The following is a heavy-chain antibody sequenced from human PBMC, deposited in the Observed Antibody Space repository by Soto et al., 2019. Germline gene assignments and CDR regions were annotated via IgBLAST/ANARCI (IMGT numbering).Heavy chain of an antibody. CDR3: ERDASGPFDY. V-gene: IGHV4-38-2*02. CDR1: GYSITSGYF. D-gene: IGHD5-12*01. Sequence: SETLSLTFTVSGYSITSGYFWGWIWQPPGRGLEWIGSIYHSGTTYDNPSLRSRVTISVDTSNNQFSLKLTSVTAADTAVYFCERDASGPFDYWGQGTLVTVSS. J-gene: IGHJ4*02. CDR2: IYHSGTT.